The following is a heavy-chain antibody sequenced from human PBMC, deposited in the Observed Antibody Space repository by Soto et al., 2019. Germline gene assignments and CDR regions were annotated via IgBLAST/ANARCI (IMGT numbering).Heavy chain of an antibody. J-gene: IGHJ2*01. CDR1: GFTFSSYG. CDR2: IWYDGSNK. D-gene: IGHD1-26*01. CDR3: ARGANRKRYWYVDL. V-gene: IGHV3-33*01. Sequence: QVQLVESGGGVVQPGRSLRLSCAASGFTFSSYGMHWVRQAPGKGLEWVAVIWYDGSNKYYADSVKGRFTISRDNSKNTLYLQMNSLRAEDTAVYYCARGANRKRYWYVDLWGSGTLVTVSS.